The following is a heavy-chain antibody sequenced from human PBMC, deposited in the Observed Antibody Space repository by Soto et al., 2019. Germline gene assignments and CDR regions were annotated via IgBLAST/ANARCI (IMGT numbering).Heavy chain of an antibody. D-gene: IGHD6-13*01. CDR1: GYSFTSYW. CDR3: SRHWKKAGSLLMDV. CDR2: IYPCDSDT. J-gene: IGHJ6*02. V-gene: IGHV5-51*01. Sequence: GESLEISCKGSGYSFTSYWIGWVRQMPGKGLEWMGIIYPCDSDTRYSPSFQGQVTISAXTXIXXXYXQXXXMKASDTAMCYCSRHWKKAGSLLMDVWGPGTTVTVSS.